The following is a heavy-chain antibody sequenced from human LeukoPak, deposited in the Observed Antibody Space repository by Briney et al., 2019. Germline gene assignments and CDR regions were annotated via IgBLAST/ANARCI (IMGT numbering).Heavy chain of an antibody. CDR1: GFTFSSYS. V-gene: IGHV3-21*01. Sequence: PGGSLRLSCAASGFTFSSYSMNWVRQAPGKGLEWVSSISSGSTYINYADSVKGRFTISRDDPKNSLYLQMNSLSAEDTAVYYCARDGIFDYWGQGTLVTVSS. J-gene: IGHJ4*02. CDR3: ARDGIFDY. CDR2: ISSGSTYI.